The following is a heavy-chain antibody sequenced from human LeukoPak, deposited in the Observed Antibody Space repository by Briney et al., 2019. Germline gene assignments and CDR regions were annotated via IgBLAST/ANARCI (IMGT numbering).Heavy chain of an antibody. D-gene: IGHD6-13*01. Sequence: PSETLSLTCTVSGGSISSYYWSWIRQPPGKGLEWIGNIYYSGSTNYNPSLKSRVTISVDTSKNQFSLKLSSVTAADTAVYYCARALVWFDPWGQGTLVTVSS. CDR3: ARALVWFDP. CDR1: GGSISSYY. V-gene: IGHV4-59*12. J-gene: IGHJ5*02. CDR2: IYYSGST.